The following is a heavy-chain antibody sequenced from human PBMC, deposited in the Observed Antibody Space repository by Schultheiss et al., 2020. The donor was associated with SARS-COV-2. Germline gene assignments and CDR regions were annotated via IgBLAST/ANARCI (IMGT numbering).Heavy chain of an antibody. CDR1: GFTFSSYA. CDR3: ARDPVDIVVDEYPDSPPFDY. Sequence: GGSLRLSCAASGFTFSSYAMHWVRQAPGKGLEWVAVISYDGSNKYYADSVKGRFTISRDNAKNSLYLQMNSLRAEDTAVYYCARDPVDIVVDEYPDSPPFDYWGQGTLVTVSS. CDR2: ISYDGSNK. D-gene: IGHD2-2*03. V-gene: IGHV3-30*07. J-gene: IGHJ4*02.